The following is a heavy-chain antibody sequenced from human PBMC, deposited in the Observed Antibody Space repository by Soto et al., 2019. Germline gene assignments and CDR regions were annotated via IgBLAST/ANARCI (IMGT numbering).Heavy chain of an antibody. J-gene: IGHJ4*02. CDR1: GFTVSTYR. D-gene: IGHD6-13*01. Sequence: PGGSLRLSCAASGFTVSTYRMSWVRQAPGKGLEWISVIYSAGSADFADSVKGRFTISRDNSKNTLYLQMSSLRAEDTAVYYCARVHSSSCHYFDYWGQGTLVTVSS. V-gene: IGHV3-66*01. CDR3: ARVHSSSCHYFDY. CDR2: IYSAGSA.